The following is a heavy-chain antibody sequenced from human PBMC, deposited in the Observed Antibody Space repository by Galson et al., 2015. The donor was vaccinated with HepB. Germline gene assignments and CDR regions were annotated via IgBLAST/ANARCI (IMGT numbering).Heavy chain of an antibody. CDR2: LNSDGSST. D-gene: IGHD5-12*01. J-gene: IGHJ4*02. CDR1: GFTFSSYW. V-gene: IGHV3-74*01. Sequence: SLRLSCAASGFTFSSYWMHWVRQAPGKGLVWVSRLNSDGSSTSYADSVKGRFTISRDNAKNTLYLQMNSLRAEDTAVYYCARGRGYSGYGRWLDFDYWGQGTLVTVSS. CDR3: ARGRGYSGYGRWLDFDY.